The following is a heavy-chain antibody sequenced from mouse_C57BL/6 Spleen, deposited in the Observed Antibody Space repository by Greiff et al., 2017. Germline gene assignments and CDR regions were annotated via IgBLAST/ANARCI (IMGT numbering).Heavy chain of an antibody. Sequence: EVKVVESGGGLVQPGGSMKLSCAASGFTFSDAWMDWVRQSPEKGLEWVAEIRNKANNHATYYAESVKGRFTISRDDSKSSVYLQMNSLRAEDTGIYYCTRTVVAPYYFDYWGQGTTLTVSS. V-gene: IGHV6-6*01. CDR1: GFTFSDAW. D-gene: IGHD1-1*01. J-gene: IGHJ2*01. CDR3: TRTVVAPYYFDY. CDR2: IRNKANNHAT.